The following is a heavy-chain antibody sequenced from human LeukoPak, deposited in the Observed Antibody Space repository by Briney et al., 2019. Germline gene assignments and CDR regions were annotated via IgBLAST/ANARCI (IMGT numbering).Heavy chain of an antibody. CDR3: ARGGYYYLDV. Sequence: SETLSLTCTVSDGSMSPYYWSWIRQSPGKGLEWIAYIFHNGNTKYNPSLWSRVTISIDTSRNQVFLNLNSVTVADTAVYYCARGGYYYLDVWGKGTTVTVSS. CDR1: DGSMSPYY. V-gene: IGHV4-59*01. CDR2: IFHNGNT. J-gene: IGHJ6*03.